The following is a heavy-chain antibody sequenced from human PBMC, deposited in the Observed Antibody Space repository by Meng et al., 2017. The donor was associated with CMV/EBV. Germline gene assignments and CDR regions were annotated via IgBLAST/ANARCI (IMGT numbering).Heavy chain of an antibody. CDR2: ISAYNGNT. D-gene: IGHD6-13*01. J-gene: IGHJ6*02. CDR3: ARLPHSISGYYYYGMDV. V-gene: IGHV1-18*01. Sequence: ASVKVSCKASGGTFSSYAISWVRQAPGQGLEWMGWISAYNGNTNYAQKLQGRVTMTTDTSTSTAYMELRSLRSDDTAVYYCARLPHSISGYYYYGMDVWGQGTTVTVSS. CDR1: GGTFSSYA.